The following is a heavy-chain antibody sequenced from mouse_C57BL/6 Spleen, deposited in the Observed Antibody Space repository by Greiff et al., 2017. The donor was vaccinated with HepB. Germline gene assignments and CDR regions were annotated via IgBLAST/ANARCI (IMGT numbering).Heavy chain of an antibody. CDR3: ARDGSRVFDY. Sequence: QVQLKESGAELVKPGASVKISCKASGYAFSSYWMNWVKQRPGKGLEWIGQIYPGDGDTNYNGKFKGKATLTADKSSSTAYMQLSSLTSEDSAVYFCARDGSRVFDYWGQGTTLTVSS. D-gene: IGHD1-1*01. CDR1: GYAFSSYW. J-gene: IGHJ2*01. CDR2: IYPGDGDT. V-gene: IGHV1-80*01.